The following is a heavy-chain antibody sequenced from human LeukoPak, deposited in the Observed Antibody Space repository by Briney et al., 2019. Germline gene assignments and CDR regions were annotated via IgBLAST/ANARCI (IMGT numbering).Heavy chain of an antibody. CDR3: ARVTYGSGTYGAFDY. CDR1: GFTFSSYG. J-gene: IGHJ4*02. D-gene: IGHD3-10*01. V-gene: IGHV3-7*03. Sequence: GGSLRLSCAASGFTFSSYGMHWVRQTPGKGLEWVANIKEDGSEKYYVDSVKGRFTISRDNAKNSLYLQMNSLRAEDTAVYYCARVTYGSGTYGAFDYWGQGTLVTVSS. CDR2: IKEDGSEK.